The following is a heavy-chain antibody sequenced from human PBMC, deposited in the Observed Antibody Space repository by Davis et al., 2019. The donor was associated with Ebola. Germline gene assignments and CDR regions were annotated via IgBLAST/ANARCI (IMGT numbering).Heavy chain of an antibody. Sequence: SETLSLTCAVYGGSFSGYYWSWIRQPPGKGLEWIGEINHSGSTNYKPSLKSRVTISVDTSKNQFSLKLSSVTAADTAVYFCARHCSSTSCSYFDYWGQGIRVTVSS. CDR3: ARHCSSTSCSYFDY. D-gene: IGHD2-2*01. CDR1: GGSFSGYY. J-gene: IGHJ4*02. CDR2: INHSGST. V-gene: IGHV4-34*01.